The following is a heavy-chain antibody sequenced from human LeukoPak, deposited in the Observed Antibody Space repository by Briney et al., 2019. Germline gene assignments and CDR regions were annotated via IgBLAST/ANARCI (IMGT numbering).Heavy chain of an antibody. V-gene: IGHV1-46*01. J-gene: IGHJ5*02. D-gene: IGHD2-21*02. CDR2: INPSGGST. Sequence: ASVKVSCKASGYTFTSYYMHWVRQAPGQGLEWMGIINPSGGSTSYAQKFQGRVTMTRDMSTSTVYMELSSLRSEDTAVYYCAREFAHCGGDCFAWFDPWGQGTLVTVSS. CDR1: GYTFTSYY. CDR3: AREFAHCGGDCFAWFDP.